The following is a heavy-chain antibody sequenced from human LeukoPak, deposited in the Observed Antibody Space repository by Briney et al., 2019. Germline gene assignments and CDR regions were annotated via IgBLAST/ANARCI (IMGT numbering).Heavy chain of an antibody. CDR2: IWYDGSNK. Sequence: GRSLRLSCAASGFTFSSYGMHWVRQAPGKGLEWVAVIWYDGSNKYYADSVKGRFTTSRDNSKNTLYLQMNSLRAEDTAVYYCAKGGSGWLEGAFDIWGQGTMVTVSS. CDR1: GFTFSSYG. V-gene: IGHV3-33*06. J-gene: IGHJ3*02. CDR3: AKGGSGWLEGAFDI. D-gene: IGHD6-19*01.